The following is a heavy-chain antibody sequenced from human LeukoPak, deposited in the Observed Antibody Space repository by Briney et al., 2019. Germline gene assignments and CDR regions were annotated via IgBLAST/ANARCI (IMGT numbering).Heavy chain of an antibody. CDR1: GYTFTGYY. CDR2: INPNSGGT. V-gene: IGHV1-2*02. Sequence: GASVKVSCKASGYTFTGYYMHWVRQAPGQGLEWMGWINPNSGGTNYAQKFQGRVTMTRDTSISTAYIELSRLRSDDTAVYYCARDSDILTGYNYFDYWGQGTLVTVSS. D-gene: IGHD3-9*01. CDR3: ARDSDILTGYNYFDY. J-gene: IGHJ4*02.